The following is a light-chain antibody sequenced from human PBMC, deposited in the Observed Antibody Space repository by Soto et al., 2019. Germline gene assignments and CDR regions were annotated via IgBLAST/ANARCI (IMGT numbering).Light chain of an antibody. CDR1: QGISSA. CDR2: DAS. Sequence: GDRVTITCRASQGISSALAWYQQKPGKAPKLLIYDASSLESGVPSRFSGSGSGTEFTLTISSLQPEDFATYCCQQSYSTPWTFGQGTKVDIK. J-gene: IGKJ1*01. V-gene: IGKV1-13*02. CDR3: QQSYSTPWT.